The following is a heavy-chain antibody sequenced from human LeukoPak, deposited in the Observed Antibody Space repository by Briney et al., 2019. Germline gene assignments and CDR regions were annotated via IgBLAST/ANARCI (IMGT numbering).Heavy chain of an antibody. CDR2: INGDGDGK. CDR3: ARDSSPDSATTYYDTLDM. CDR1: GFSFRRFW. J-gene: IGHJ3*02. Sequence: GGSLRLSCAGSGFSFRRFWMTWVRQAPGRGLEWVANINGDGDGKRYADSVKDRFTISRDNARSLVFLQIHSLRDEDTALYYCARDSSPDSATTYYDTLDMWGQGTMVSVSS. D-gene: IGHD3-22*01. V-gene: IGHV3-7*01.